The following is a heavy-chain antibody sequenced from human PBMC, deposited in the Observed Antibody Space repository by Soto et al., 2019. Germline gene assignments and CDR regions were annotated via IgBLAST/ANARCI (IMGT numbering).Heavy chain of an antibody. CDR2: ISSSGDYT. Sequence: GVSLILSCAASGFTFSSYTMNWVRQAPGKGLEWVSSISSSGDYTYYADSMKGRVTMSRDNAKNSLYLRVTSLRAEDTAFYYCARETGYTTTWTNWFDPWGQGTLVTVSS. V-gene: IGHV3-21*01. J-gene: IGHJ5*02. D-gene: IGHD6-13*01. CDR1: GFTFSSYT. CDR3: ARETGYTTTWTNWFDP.